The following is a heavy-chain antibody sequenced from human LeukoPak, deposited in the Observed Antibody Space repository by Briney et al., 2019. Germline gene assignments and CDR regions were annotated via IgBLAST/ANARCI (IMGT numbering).Heavy chain of an antibody. J-gene: IGHJ4*02. Sequence: SETLSLTCTVSGGSISSGDYYWSWIRQPPGKGLEWIGEINHSGSTNYNPSLKSRVTISVDTSKNQFSLKLSSVTAADTAVYYCARAPRRYCSSTSCPFDYWGQGTLVTVSS. D-gene: IGHD2-2*01. CDR3: ARAPRRYCSSTSCPFDY. CDR2: INHSGST. V-gene: IGHV4-39*07. CDR1: GGSISSGDYY.